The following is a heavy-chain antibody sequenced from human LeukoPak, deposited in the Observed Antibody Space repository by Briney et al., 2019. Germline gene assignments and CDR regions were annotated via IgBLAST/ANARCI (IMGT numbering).Heavy chain of an antibody. CDR2: IKQDGSEK. Sequence: GGSLRLSCAASGFTFSEYWMIWVRQAPGKGLEWVGIIKQDGSEKRYADSVRGRFTISRDNAQTSLYLQMNSLRAEDTAVYYCARASDPWLQLTWGQGTLVTVSS. J-gene: IGHJ5*02. V-gene: IGHV3-7*05. CDR1: GFTFSEYW. CDR3: ARASDPWLQLT. D-gene: IGHD5-24*01.